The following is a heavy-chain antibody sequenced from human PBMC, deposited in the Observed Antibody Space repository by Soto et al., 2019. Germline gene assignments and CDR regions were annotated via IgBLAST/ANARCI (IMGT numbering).Heavy chain of an antibody. J-gene: IGHJ4*02. CDR1: GGSISSGGYS. V-gene: IGHV4-30-2*01. D-gene: IGHD5-12*01. CDR3: AAGGGLPRYY. CDR2: IYHSGST. Sequence: QLQLQESGSGLVKPSQTLSLTCAVSGGSISSGGYSWSWIRQPPGKGLEWIGYIYHSGSTYYNPALKGRVTISVDRSKNQFSLKLSSVPAADTAVYYCAAGGGLPRYYWGQGTLVTVSS.